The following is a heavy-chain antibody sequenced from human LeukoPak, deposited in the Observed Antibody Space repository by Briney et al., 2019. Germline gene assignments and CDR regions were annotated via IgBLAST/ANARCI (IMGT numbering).Heavy chain of an antibody. J-gene: IGHJ3*02. D-gene: IGHD3-3*01. CDR2: IFPIFGTA. Sequence: RRASVTVSCMASGYTFTGYYMHWLRQAPGQGLEWVGGIFPIFGTAKYAKKFQGRVTITADEYTSTAYMELSSLRSEDTAVYYCASAPGVLEWRDAFDIWGQGTRVSVS. CDR1: GYTFTGYY. V-gene: IGHV1-69*13. CDR3: ASAPGVLEWRDAFDI.